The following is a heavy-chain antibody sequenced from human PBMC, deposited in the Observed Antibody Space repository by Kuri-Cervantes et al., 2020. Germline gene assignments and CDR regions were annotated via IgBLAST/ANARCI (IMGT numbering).Heavy chain of an antibody. CDR2: INPSGGST. V-gene: IGHV1-46*01. CDR3: AGGRRYCSGGSCYSFDY. Sequence: ASVKVSCKASGYTFTSYYILWVRQAPGQGLEWMGIINPSGGSTSYAQKFQGRVTMTRDTSTSTVYMELSSLRSEDTAVYYCAGGRRYCSGGSCYSFDYWGQGTLVTVSS. J-gene: IGHJ4*02. CDR1: GYTFTSYY. D-gene: IGHD2-15*01.